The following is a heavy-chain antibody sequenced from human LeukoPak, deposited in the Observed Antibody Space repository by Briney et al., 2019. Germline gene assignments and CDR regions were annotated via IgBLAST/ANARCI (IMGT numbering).Heavy chain of an antibody. CDR1: GGSFSGYY. CDR3: ARRRVYSGSGEFDF. V-gene: IGHV4-34*01. J-gene: IGHJ4*02. Sequence: SETLSLTCAVYGGSFSGYYWSWIRQPPGKGLEWIGEINHSGSTYYNPSLKSRVTISLDTSRNQFSLKLRSVTTADTAVYYCARRRVYSGSGEFDFWGQGTLVTVFS. D-gene: IGHD5-12*01. CDR2: INHSGST.